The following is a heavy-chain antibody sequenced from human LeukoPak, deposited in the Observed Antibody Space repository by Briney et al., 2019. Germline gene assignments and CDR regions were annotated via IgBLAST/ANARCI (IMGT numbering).Heavy chain of an antibody. Sequence: SGPTLVNPTQTLTLTCTFSGFSLSTSGVGVGWIRQPPGKALEWLALIYWNDNKLYSPSLKSRLTITKDTSNNQVVLTMTNMDPVDTATYYCAHYGDYRFLYYFDYWGQGTLVIVS. CDR1: GFSLSTSGVG. CDR3: AHYGDYRFLYYFDY. V-gene: IGHV2-5*01. D-gene: IGHD4-17*01. CDR2: IYWNDNK. J-gene: IGHJ4*02.